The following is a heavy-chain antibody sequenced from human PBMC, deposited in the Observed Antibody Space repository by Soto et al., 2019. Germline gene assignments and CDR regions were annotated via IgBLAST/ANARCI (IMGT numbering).Heavy chain of an antibody. D-gene: IGHD4-17*01. CDR1: GFTSSSNS. Sequence: GPLRLSCAASGFTSSSNSMNWVRQAPGKGLEWVSSISGSSGTIYYADSVKGRFTISRDNSNNTLPLQLTSLRADDTAVYWCAKLDYGDYISYYYYMDVWGKGTTVKVSS. V-gene: IGHV3-23*01. CDR3: AKLDYGDYISYYYYMDV. CDR2: ISGSSGTI. J-gene: IGHJ6*03.